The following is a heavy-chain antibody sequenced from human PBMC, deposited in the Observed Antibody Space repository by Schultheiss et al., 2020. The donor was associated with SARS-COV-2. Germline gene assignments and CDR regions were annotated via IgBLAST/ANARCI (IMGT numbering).Heavy chain of an antibody. J-gene: IGHJ6*02. CDR1: GFTFSSYS. V-gene: IGHV3-48*01. Sequence: GGSLRLSCAASGFTFSSYSMNWVRQAPGKGLEWVSYISSSSSTIYYADSVKGRFTISRDNAKNSLYLQMNSLRAEDTAVYYCARESLTLTTVTETISSYGMDVWGQGTTVTVSS. CDR3: ARESLTLTTVTETISSYGMDV. D-gene: IGHD4-11*01. CDR2: ISSSSSTI.